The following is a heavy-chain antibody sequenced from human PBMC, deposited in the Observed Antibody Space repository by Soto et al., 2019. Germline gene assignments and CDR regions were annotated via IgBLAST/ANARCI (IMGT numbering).Heavy chain of an antibody. J-gene: IGHJ4*02. CDR3: ARGHRFLEWLFIFDY. V-gene: IGHV4-31*11. CDR1: GGSISSGRYY. CDR2: MYYSGST. Sequence: QVQLQESGPGLVKPSQTLSLTCAVSGGSISSGRYYWSWIRQHPGKGLEWIGYMYYSGSTYYNPYLKSRVTIAVDTSKNQFSLKLSSVTAAETAVYYCARGHRFLEWLFIFDYWGQGTLVTVSS. D-gene: IGHD3-3*01.